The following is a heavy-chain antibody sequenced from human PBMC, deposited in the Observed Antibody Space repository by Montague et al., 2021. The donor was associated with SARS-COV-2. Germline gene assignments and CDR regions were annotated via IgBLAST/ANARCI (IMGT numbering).Heavy chain of an antibody. V-gene: IGHV4-34*01. CDR1: GGSFSSYY. D-gene: IGHD2-21*02. J-gene: IGHJ5*02. CDR2: INHSGSS. CDR3: ARLAYCGADCFSGWEFFFDP. Sequence: SETLSLTCAVSGGSFSSYYWSWIRQPPGKGLEWIAEINHSGSSNYNPSLKGRVTMSVDTSKNQFSLKLNSVTVADTAVYYCARLAYCGADCFSGWEFFFDPWGQGTLVTVSS.